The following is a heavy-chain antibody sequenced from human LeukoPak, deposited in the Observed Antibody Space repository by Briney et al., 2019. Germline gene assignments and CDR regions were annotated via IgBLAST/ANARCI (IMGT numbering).Heavy chain of an antibody. CDR2: INPINGGT. V-gene: IGHV1-2*02. Sequence: ASVKVSCKASGYTFTDYHMHWVRQAPGQGLEWMGWINPINGGTRYAQKFQGRVTMTGDTSISTAYMDLSSLRSDDAAVYYCLRFRVGTTTLEKDDYWGQGTLVTVSS. J-gene: IGHJ4*02. D-gene: IGHD1-26*01. CDR3: LRFRVGTTTLEKDDY. CDR1: GYTFTDYH.